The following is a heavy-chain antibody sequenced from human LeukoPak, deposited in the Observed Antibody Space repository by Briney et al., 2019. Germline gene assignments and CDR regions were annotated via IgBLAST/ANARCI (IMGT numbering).Heavy chain of an antibody. Sequence: GGSLRLSCAASGFTFSSYSMNWVRQAPGKGLEWVSSISSSSSYIYYADSVKGRFTISRDNSKNTLYLQMNSLRAEDTAVYYCAKGLNESPYAALDIWGQGTMVIVSS. CDR1: GFTFSSYS. J-gene: IGHJ3*02. CDR3: AKGLNESPYAALDI. V-gene: IGHV3-21*04. CDR2: ISSSSSYI. D-gene: IGHD3-16*01.